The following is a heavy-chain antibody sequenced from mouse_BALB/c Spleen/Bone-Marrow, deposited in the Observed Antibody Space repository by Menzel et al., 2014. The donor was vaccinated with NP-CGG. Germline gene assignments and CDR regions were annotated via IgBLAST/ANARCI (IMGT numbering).Heavy chain of an antibody. CDR3: ARSMDY. Sequence: QVQLKQSGAELMKPGASVKISCKATGYTFSSYWIEWVKQRPGHGLEWIGEILPGSGGTNYNEKFEGKATFTADTSSNTAYMQLNSLTSEDSAVYYCARSMDYWGQGTSVTVSS. CDR1: GYTFSSYW. J-gene: IGHJ4*01. CDR2: ILPGSGGT. V-gene: IGHV1-9*01.